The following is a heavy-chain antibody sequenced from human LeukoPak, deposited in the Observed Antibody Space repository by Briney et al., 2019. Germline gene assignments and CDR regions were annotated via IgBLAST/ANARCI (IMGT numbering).Heavy chain of an antibody. D-gene: IGHD6-13*01. J-gene: IGHJ4*02. CDR3: ARESSSWFDY. CDR2: IYYSGST. CDR1: GGSISSYY. V-gene: IGHV4-59*01. Sequence: SETLSLTCTVSGGSISSYYWSWIRQPPGKGLEWIGYIYYSGSTNYNPSLESRVTISVDTSKNQFSLKLSSVTAADTAVYYCARESSSWFDYWGQGTLVTVSS.